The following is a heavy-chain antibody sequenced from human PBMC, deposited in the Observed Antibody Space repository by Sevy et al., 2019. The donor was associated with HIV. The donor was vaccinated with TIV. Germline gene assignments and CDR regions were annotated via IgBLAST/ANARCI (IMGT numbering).Heavy chain of an antibody. J-gene: IGHJ6*03. CDR2: INTDGSTT. Sequence: GGSLRLSCATSGFPFSRTWMHWVRQAPGKGPVWVAHINTDGSTTKYADSVKGRFTISRDNAKSTVYLQMNNLRADDTAVYYCAKVHAFDFWSGSSYSYYMDVWTKGLTVTVSS. D-gene: IGHD3-3*01. V-gene: IGHV3-74*01. CDR3: AKVHAFDFWSGSSYSYYMDV. CDR1: GFPFSRTW.